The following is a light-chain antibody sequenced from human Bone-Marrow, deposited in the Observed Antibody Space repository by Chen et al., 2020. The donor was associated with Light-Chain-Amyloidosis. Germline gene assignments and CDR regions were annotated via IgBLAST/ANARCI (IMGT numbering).Light chain of an antibody. J-gene: IGKJ2*01. V-gene: IGKV3-20*01. CDR2: GAS. CDR1: QSISKNY. CDR3: QQYGTSPDYT. Sequence: EILLTQSPGTLSLSPGERVTLSCRASQSISKNYVAWYQQRRGQAPRLLIYGASNRATGIPDRFSGGGSGTDFTLTISELEPEDFAVYYCQQYGTSPDYTFGQGTRLEIK.